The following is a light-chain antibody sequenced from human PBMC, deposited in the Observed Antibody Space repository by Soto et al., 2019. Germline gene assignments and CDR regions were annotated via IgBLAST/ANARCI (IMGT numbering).Light chain of an antibody. V-gene: IGLV2-14*01. CDR3: SSYTSSASYV. J-gene: IGLJ7*01. CDR2: DVN. CDR1: SSDVGGYNY. Sequence: QSVLTQPASVSGSPGQSITISCTGTSSDVGGYNYVSWYQQHPGKAPKLMIYDVNNRPSGVSNRFSGSKSGNTASLTISGLQAEDEADYYCSSYTSSASYVFGIGTQLTVL.